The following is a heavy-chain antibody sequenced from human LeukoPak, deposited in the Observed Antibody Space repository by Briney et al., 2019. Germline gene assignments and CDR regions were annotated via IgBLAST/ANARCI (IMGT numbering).Heavy chain of an antibody. CDR3: ATRASQIRAVDY. D-gene: IGHD6-19*01. V-gene: IGHV1-69-2*01. J-gene: IGHJ4*02. CDR1: GYTFADYY. CDR2: VDPEDGET. Sequence: GASVKVSCKASGYTFADYYMHWVQQAPGKGLEWMGRVDPEDGETIYAEKFQGRVTITADTSTNTSYMELSSLRSEDTAVYYCATRASQIRAVDYWGQGILVTVSS.